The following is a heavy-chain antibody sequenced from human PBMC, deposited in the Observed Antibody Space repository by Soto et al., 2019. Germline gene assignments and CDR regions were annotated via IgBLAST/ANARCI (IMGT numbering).Heavy chain of an antibody. J-gene: IGHJ5*02. CDR2: INHSGST. CDR3: ARAIVVVPAAPNWFDP. Sequence: QVQLQQWGAGLLKPSETLSLTCAVYGGSFSGYYWSWIRQPPGKGLEWIGEINHSGSTNYNPSLKTRVTISVDTSKNQFSLKLSSVTAADTDVYYCARAIVVVPAAPNWFDPWGQGTLVTVSS. V-gene: IGHV4-34*01. D-gene: IGHD2-2*01. CDR1: GGSFSGYY.